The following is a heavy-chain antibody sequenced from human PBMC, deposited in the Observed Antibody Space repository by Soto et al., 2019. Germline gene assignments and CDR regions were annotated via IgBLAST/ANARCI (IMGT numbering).Heavy chain of an antibody. V-gene: IGHV3-53*01. Sequence: EVQLVESGGGLTQPGGSLRLSCVVSGFIVSSSHMIWVRQAPGKGLEGVSILYNHGKTNYVDSVKVRFTITIDNSKNTVYLQMKSRRVEYTAVYYCSRPTESERHGAQGALVTVSS. D-gene: IGHD1-1*01. CDR2: LYNHGKT. J-gene: IGHJ4*02. CDR1: GFIVSSSH. CDR3: SRPTESERH.